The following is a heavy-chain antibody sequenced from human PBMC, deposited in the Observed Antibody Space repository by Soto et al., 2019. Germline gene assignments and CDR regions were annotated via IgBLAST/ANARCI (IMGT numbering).Heavy chain of an antibody. D-gene: IGHD5-12*01. CDR2: IIPILGIA. CDR3: ASLVAGYYFDY. V-gene: IGHV1-69*04. CDR1: GYTFTSYA. J-gene: IGHJ4*02. Sequence: GASVKVSCEACGYTFTSYAMHWVRQAPGQGLEWMGRIIPILGIANYAQKFQGRVTITADKSTSTAYMELSSLRSEDTAVYYCASLVAGYYFDYWGQGTLVTVSS.